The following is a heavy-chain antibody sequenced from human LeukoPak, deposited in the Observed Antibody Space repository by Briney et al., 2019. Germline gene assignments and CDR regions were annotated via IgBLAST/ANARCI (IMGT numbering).Heavy chain of an antibody. CDR2: IYYSGST. V-gene: IGHV4-59*01. Sequence: PSETLSLTCTVSGGSISSYYWSWIRQPPGKGLEWIGYIYYSGSTNYNPSLKSRVTISVDTSKNQFSLKLSSVTAADTAVYYCAGGVWGERGYYYYYYYMDVWGKGTTVTVSS. D-gene: IGHD3-16*01. CDR3: AGGVWGERGYYYYYYYMDV. CDR1: GGSISSYY. J-gene: IGHJ6*03.